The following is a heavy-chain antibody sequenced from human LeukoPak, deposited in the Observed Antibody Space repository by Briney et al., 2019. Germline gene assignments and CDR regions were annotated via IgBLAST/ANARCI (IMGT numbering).Heavy chain of an antibody. D-gene: IGHD3/OR15-3a*01. V-gene: IGHV4-61*02. CDR1: GGSISSGSYY. J-gene: IGHJ1*01. CDR2: IYTSGST. CDR3: ARSRRDAMMFGLVYFQH. Sequence: SQTLSLTCTVSGGSISSGSYYWSWIRQPAGKGLEWIGRIYTSGSTNYNPSLKSRVTISVDTSKNQFSLKLSSVTAADTAEYYCARSRRDAMMFGLVYFQHWGQGTLVTVSS.